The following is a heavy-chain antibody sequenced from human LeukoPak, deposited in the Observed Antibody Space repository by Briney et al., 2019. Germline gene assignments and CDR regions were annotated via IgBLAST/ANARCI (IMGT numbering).Heavy chain of an antibody. Sequence: SETLSLTCAVYGGSFSGYYWSWIRQPPGKGLEWIGEINHSGSTNYNPSLKSRVTISVDTSKNQFSLKLSSVTAADTAVYYCARGPYYGDYYYYGMDVWGQGTTVTVS. J-gene: IGHJ6*02. V-gene: IGHV4-34*01. CDR2: INHSGST. CDR3: ARGPYYGDYYYYGMDV. CDR1: GGSFSGYY. D-gene: IGHD4-17*01.